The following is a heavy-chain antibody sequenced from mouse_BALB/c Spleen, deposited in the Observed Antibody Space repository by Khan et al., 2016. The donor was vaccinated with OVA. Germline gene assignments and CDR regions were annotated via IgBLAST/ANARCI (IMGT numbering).Heavy chain of an antibody. J-gene: IGHJ3*01. D-gene: IGHD4-1*01. CDR3: ASHLTGSFAY. V-gene: IGHV5-6*01. Sequence: EVELVESGGDLVKPGGSLRLSCAASGFTFSAYGMAWVRQAPDKRLEWAATINSDGGYTYYPDTVKGRFTISRNNAENTLSLQMSSLKSEDTAIYYCASHLTGSFAYWGQGTLVTVSA. CDR2: INSDGGYT. CDR1: GFTFSAYG.